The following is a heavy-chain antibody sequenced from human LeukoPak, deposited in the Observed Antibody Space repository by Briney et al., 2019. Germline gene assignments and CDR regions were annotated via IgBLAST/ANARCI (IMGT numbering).Heavy chain of an antibody. CDR3: AREPSDYYGSGRFDP. V-gene: IGHV4-34*01. CDR1: GGSFSGYY. CDR2: INHSGST. Sequence: SETLSLTCAVYGGSFSGYYWSWIRQPPGKGLEWIGEINHSGSTNYNPSLKSRVTISVDTSKNQFSLKLSSVTAADTAVYYCAREPSDYYGSGRFDPWGQGTLATVSS. D-gene: IGHD3-10*01. J-gene: IGHJ5*02.